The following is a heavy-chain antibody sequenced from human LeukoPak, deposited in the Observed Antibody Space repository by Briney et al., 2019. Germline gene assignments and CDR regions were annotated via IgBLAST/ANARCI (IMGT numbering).Heavy chain of an antibody. J-gene: IGHJ4*02. Sequence: SETLSLTCTVSGGSISSGDYYWSWIRQPPGKGLEWIGYVYYSGSTNYNPSLKSRVTISVDTSKNQFSLKLSSVTAADTAVYYCAREGESTEGFDYWGQGTLVTVSS. CDR1: GGSISSGDYY. CDR2: VYYSGST. V-gene: IGHV4-61*08. CDR3: AREGESTEGFDY. D-gene: IGHD3-10*01.